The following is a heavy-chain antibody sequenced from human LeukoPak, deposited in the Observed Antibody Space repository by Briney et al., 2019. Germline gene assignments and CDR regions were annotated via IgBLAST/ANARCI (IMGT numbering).Heavy chain of an antibody. J-gene: IGHJ6*03. CDR1: GFIFNNYA. D-gene: IGHD6-6*01. Sequence: PGGSLRLSCAASGFIFNNYAMSWARQAPGKGLEWVSRTSSTGGGTYYADSVKGRFTISRDNSKNTLLLQMNSLRAEDAAVYYCARQPIEYSSSSGNYYYYMDVWGKGTTVTVSS. CDR2: TSSTGGGT. V-gene: IGHV3-23*01. CDR3: ARQPIEYSSSSGNYYYYMDV.